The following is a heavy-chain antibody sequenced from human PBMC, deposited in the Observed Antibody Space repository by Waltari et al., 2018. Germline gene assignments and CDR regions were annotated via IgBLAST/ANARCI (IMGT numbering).Heavy chain of an antibody. CDR1: GYSISSAYS. CDR3: ARATRNGGWGLYYFDY. V-gene: IGHV4-38-2*01. J-gene: IGHJ4*02. Sequence: QVQLQESGPGLVKPSETLSLTCAVSGYSISSAYSWGWIRQPPGKGLEWIGSIYHSGSTYYNPSLKSRVTISVDTSKNQFSLKLSSVTAADTAVYYCARATRNGGWGLYYFDYWGQGTLVTVSS. CDR2: IYHSGST. D-gene: IGHD6-19*01.